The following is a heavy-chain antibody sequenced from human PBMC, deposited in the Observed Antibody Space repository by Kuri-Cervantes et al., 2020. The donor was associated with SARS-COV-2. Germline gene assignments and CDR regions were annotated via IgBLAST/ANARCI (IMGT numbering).Heavy chain of an antibody. CDR1: CGSISSYY. CDR3: ARLGATKGSYYYGVDV. CDR2: IHYSGST. D-gene: IGHD1-26*01. Sequence: SETLSLTCTVSCGSISSYYWSWVRQPPGKGLEWIGNIHYSGSTNYNPSLKSRVTIPVDTSKNQLSLRLSSVTAADTAVYYCARLGATKGSYYYGVDVWGQGTTVTVSS. J-gene: IGHJ6*02. V-gene: IGHV4-59*01.